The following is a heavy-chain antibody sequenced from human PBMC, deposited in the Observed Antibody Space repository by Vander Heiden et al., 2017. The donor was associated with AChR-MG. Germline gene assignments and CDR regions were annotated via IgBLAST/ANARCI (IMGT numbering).Heavy chain of an antibody. CDR3: ARPYCSGGSCYTRLFHK. V-gene: IGHV4-39*01. D-gene: IGHD2-15*01. CDR1: GDSISSTTFY. CDR2: INYSGTA. J-gene: IGHJ4*02. Sequence: QLQLQESGPGLVKPSEPLSLTCTVSGDSISSTTFYWGWVRQPPGKGLEWIGSINYSGTAYYTPSLKSRVTIAVDTSKNQFSLKMSSVTAADTAVYYCARPYCSGGSCYTRLFHKWGQGTLVTVSS.